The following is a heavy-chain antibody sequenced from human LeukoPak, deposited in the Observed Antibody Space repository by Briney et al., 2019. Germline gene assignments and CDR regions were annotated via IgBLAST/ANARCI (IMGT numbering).Heavy chain of an antibody. CDR1: GFTFSSYA. CDR2: ISYDGSNK. Sequence: GGSLRLSCAASGFTFSSYAMHWVRQAPGKGLEWVAVISYDGSNKYYADSVKGRFTISRDNSKNTPYLQMNSLRAEDTAVYYCARDLIQFAHYYDSSGSISLGYWGQGTLVTVSS. D-gene: IGHD3-22*01. V-gene: IGHV3-30*04. J-gene: IGHJ4*02. CDR3: ARDLIQFAHYYDSSGSISLGY.